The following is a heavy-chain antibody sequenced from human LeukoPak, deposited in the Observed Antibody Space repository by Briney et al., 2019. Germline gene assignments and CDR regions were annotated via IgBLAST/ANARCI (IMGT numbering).Heavy chain of an antibody. J-gene: IGHJ3*02. CDR1: GGSISSYY. D-gene: IGHD1-1*01. CDR3: VRLQPNTGEWAFDI. CDR2: ISNSGST. Sequence: SETLPLTCTVSGGSISSYYWSWIRQPPGEGLEWIGYISNSGSTNYNPSLKSRVTISVDTSKNQLSLKLSSVTAADTAVYHCVRLQPNTGEWAFDIWGQGTMVSVSS. V-gene: IGHV4-59*01.